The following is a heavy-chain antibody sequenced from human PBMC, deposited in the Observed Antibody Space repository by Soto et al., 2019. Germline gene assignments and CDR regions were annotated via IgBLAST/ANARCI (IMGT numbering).Heavy chain of an antibody. J-gene: IGHJ4*02. Sequence: EVQLVESGGGLVKPGGSLRLSCAASGFTFSDFTMNWVRQAPGKGLQWVSSISSGGSFISYADSVRGRFTISRDNAKNSLSLQVDSLRAEDKAVFFSAGGSRRTFDYWGQGTLVTVSS. CDR1: GFTFSDFT. D-gene: IGHD6-13*01. CDR3: AGGSRRTFDY. V-gene: IGHV3-21*01. CDR2: ISSGGSFI.